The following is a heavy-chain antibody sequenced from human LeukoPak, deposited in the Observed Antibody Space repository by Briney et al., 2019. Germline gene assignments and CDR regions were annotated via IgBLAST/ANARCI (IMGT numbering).Heavy chain of an antibody. V-gene: IGHV3-23*01. J-gene: IGHJ4*02. Sequence: GGSLRLSCAASGFTFSSYAMSWVRQAPGKGLEWVSAITGSGGRTYYADSVKGRFTISRDNSKNTQYLQMNSLRAEDTAIYYCAKEYTGTFSPFPSYFDNWGQGTLVTVSS. D-gene: IGHD1-26*01. CDR1: GFTFSSYA. CDR2: ITGSGGRT. CDR3: AKEYTGTFSPFPSYFDN.